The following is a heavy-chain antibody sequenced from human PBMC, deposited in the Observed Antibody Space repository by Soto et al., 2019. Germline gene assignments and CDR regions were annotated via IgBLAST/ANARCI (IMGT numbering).Heavy chain of an antibody. V-gene: IGHV3-23*01. Sequence: GGSLRLSCGASGFTFSSYAMSWVRQAPGKGLEWVSAISGSGGSTYYADSVKGRFTISRDNSKNTLCLQMNSLRAEDTAVYYCAKDRSISYYSGYATFDYWGQGTLVTVSS. CDR3: AKDRSISYYSGYATFDY. D-gene: IGHD5-12*01. J-gene: IGHJ4*02. CDR1: GFTFSSYA. CDR2: ISGSGGST.